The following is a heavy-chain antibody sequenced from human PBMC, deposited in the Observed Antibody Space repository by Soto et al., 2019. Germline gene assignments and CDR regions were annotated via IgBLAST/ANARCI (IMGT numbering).Heavy chain of an antibody. CDR2: IYYSGST. D-gene: IGHD3-3*01. CDR3: ARTDDFWSGYPNWFDP. CDR1: GGSISSRSYY. V-gene: IGHV4-39*01. J-gene: IGHJ5*02. Sequence: SETLSLTCTVSGGSISSRSYYWGWIRQPPGKGLEWIGSIYYSGSTYYNPSLKSRVTISVDTSKNQFSLKLSSVTAADTAVYYCARTDDFWSGYPNWFDPWGQGTLVTVSS.